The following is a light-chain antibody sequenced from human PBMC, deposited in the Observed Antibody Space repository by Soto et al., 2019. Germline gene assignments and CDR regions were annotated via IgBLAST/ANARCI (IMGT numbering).Light chain of an antibody. CDR3: QQYYSYPST. Sequence: AIRMTQSPSSFSASTGDRVTITCQASQGISSYLAWYQQKPGKAPKLLIYAASTLQSGVPSRFSGSGSGTDFTLTISCLQSEDFATYYCQQYYSYPSTFGQGTKVEIK. V-gene: IGKV1-8*01. CDR2: AAS. J-gene: IGKJ1*01. CDR1: QGISSY.